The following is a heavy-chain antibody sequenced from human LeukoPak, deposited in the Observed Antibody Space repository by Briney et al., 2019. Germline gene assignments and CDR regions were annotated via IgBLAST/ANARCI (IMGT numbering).Heavy chain of an antibody. V-gene: IGHV3-21*01. Sequence: PGGSLRLSCAASGFTFSSYSMNWVRQAPGKGLEWVSSISSSSSYIYYADSVKGRFTISRDNAKNTLYLQMNSLRAEDTAVYYCAREAGITKIVTYNWFDPWGQGTLVTVSS. J-gene: IGHJ5*02. CDR1: GFTFSSYS. D-gene: IGHD3-22*01. CDR2: ISSSSSYI. CDR3: AREAGITKIVTYNWFDP.